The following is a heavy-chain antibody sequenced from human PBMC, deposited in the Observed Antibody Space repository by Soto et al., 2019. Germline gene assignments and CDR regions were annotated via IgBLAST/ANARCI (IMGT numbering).Heavy chain of an antibody. Sequence: VGSLSLSWAAAGCTFSSYGVSWVRQAPGKGPEWISSISGSGSTIYYADSVKGRFTISRDNSKNTLYLQMSSLRAEDTAVYYCAKVFYYYDSSGYYYFDYWGQGTLVTLSS. J-gene: IGHJ4*02. V-gene: IGHV3-23*01. CDR2: ISGSGSTI. CDR1: GCTFSSYG. D-gene: IGHD3-22*01. CDR3: AKVFYYYDSSGYYYFDY.